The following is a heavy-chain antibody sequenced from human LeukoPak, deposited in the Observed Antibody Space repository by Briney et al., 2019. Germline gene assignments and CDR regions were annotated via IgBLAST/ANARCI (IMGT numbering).Heavy chain of an antibody. CDR3: ARDNDKVVDH. CDR1: GYTFSNYG. Sequence: ASVKVSCKTSGYTFSNYGISWVRQAPGQGLEWMGWITAYSGNRLYAQRFQGRITLTTDTSTSTSYMELRSLEYDDTAIYYCARDNDKVVDHWGQGTLVTVSS. V-gene: IGHV1-18*01. CDR2: ITAYSGNR. J-gene: IGHJ4*01. D-gene: IGHD1-1*01.